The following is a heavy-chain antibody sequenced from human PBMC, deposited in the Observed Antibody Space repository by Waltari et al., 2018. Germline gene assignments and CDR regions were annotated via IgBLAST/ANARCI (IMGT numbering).Heavy chain of an antibody. J-gene: IGHJ4*02. CDR3: ARDQGYGVLIDY. Sequence: QVQLQESGPGLVQPSETLSLNCPVSGGAISSNYWRWIRQPPGKELEWIGYIHYSGSTYYIPSLKSRVTISVDTSKNQFSLKLRSVTAADTAVYYCARDQGYGVLIDYWGQGTLVTVSS. D-gene: IGHD4-17*01. V-gene: IGHV4-59*01. CDR2: IHYSGST. CDR1: GGAISSNY.